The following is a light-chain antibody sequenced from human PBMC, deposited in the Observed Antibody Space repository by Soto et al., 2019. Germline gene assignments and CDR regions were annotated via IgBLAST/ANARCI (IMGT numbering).Light chain of an antibody. CDR1: QSISSW. V-gene: IGKV1-5*03. CDR2: KAS. Sequence: DIQMTQSPSTLSASVGDRVTITCRASQSISSWLAWYQQKPGKAPKLLIYKASTLKSGVPSRFSGNGSGTEFTLTISSLQPDDFATYYCLQYYDYRTFGQGTKVDIK. CDR3: LQYYDYRT. J-gene: IGKJ1*01.